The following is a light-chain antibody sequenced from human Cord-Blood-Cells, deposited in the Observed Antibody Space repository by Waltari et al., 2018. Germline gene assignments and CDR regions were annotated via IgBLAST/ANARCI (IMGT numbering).Light chain of an antibody. Sequence: QSALTQPPSASGSPGQSVTISCTGTSRDVGGHNYVPWYQQHPGTAPKLMIYEAGKRPSGVPERFSGSKSGNTASLTVSGLQAEDEADYYCSSYAGSNNVVVFGGGTKLTVL. CDR2: EAG. CDR3: SSYAGSNNVVV. CDR1: SRDVGGHNY. J-gene: IGLJ2*01. V-gene: IGLV2-8*01.